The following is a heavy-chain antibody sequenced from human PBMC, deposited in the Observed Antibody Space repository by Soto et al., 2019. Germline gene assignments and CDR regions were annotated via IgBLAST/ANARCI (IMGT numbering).Heavy chain of an antibody. Sequence: EVQLVESGGGLVQSGGSLRLACAASGFTFRNYWMHWVRQAPGKGLVWVSSISDYGRLNYADSVKGRFTISRDDAKSELYLQMSNLRAEDTAVYYSARGGVEALDYWGQGALVTVSS. J-gene: IGHJ4*02. CDR2: ISDYGRL. CDR3: ARGGVEALDY. V-gene: IGHV3-74*01. D-gene: IGHD3-3*01. CDR1: GFTFRNYW.